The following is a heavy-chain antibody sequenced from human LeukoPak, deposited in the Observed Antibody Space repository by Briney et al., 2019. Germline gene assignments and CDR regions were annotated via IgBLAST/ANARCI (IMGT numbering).Heavy chain of an antibody. V-gene: IGHV1-69*04. CDR2: IIPILGIA. D-gene: IGHD6-13*01. CDR3: ARATGYSSSWYYYYYGMDV. Sequence: PVKVPCKASGGTFSSYAISWVRQAPGQGLEWMGRIIPILGIANYAQKFQGRVTITADKSTSTAYMELSSLRSEDTAVYYCARATGYSSSWYYYYYGMDVWGQGTTVTVSS. J-gene: IGHJ6*02. CDR1: GGTFSSYA.